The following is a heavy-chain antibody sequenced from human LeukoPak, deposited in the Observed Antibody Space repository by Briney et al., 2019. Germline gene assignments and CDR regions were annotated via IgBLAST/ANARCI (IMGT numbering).Heavy chain of an antibody. CDR1: GFTFTTFW. J-gene: IGHJ3*02. D-gene: IGHD5-12*01. V-gene: IGHV3-74*01. Sequence: GGSLRLSCAASGFTFTTFWMNWVRQAPGEGLVWVSLINTDGRTTTYADSVKGRFTISRDNAKNSLYLQMNSLRAEDTAVYYCARSLGYSGSYAFDIWGQGTMVTVSS. CDR2: INTDGRTT. CDR3: ARSLGYSGSYAFDI.